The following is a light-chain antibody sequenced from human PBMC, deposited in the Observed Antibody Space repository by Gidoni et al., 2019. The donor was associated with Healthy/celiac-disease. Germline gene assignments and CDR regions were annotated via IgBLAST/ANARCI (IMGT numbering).Light chain of an antibody. Sequence: DIVINPSPDSLAVSLGERATNHCKSSQSVSYSSNNKNYLAWYQQKPGQPPKLLIYWASTRESGVPDRFSGSGSGTDFTLTISSLQAEDVAVYYCQQYYSTPLTFGGGTKVEIK. V-gene: IGKV4-1*01. CDR3: QQYYSTPLT. CDR2: WAS. J-gene: IGKJ4*01. CDR1: QSVSYSSNNKNY.